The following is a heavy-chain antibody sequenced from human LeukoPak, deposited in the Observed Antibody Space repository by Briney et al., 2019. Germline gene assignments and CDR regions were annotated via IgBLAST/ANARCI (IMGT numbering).Heavy chain of an antibody. CDR3: ATGPFYDFWSGYSDY. D-gene: IGHD3-3*01. CDR2: IIPIFGTA. J-gene: IGHJ4*02. V-gene: IGHV1-69*13. Sequence: SVKVSCKASGGTFSSYAISWVRQAPGQGLEWMGGIIPIFGTANYAQKFQGRVTITADESTSTAYMELSSLRSEDTAVYYCATGPFYDFWSGYSDYWGQGTLVTVSS. CDR1: GGTFSSYA.